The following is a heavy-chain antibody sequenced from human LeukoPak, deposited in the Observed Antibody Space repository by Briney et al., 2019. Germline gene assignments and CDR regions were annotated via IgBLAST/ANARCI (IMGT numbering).Heavy chain of an antibody. CDR1: GYIFTNHG. CDR3: ARGESGIQH. J-gene: IGHJ1*01. V-gene: IGHV1-18*01. Sequence: ASVKVSCKASGYIFTNHGISWVRQAPGQGLEWMGWISVYNGNTNYAQKLQGRVTMTTDTSTSTAYMELRRLRSDDTAVYYCARGESGIQHWGQGTLVTVSS. CDR2: ISVYNGNT.